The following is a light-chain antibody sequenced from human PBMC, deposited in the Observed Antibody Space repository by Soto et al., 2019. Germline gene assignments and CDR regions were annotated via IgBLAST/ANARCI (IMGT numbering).Light chain of an antibody. CDR1: ESISNW. CDR3: HTYNSYSLHT. CDR2: HAS. J-gene: IGKJ2*01. Sequence: IQLTQSPTTLPASVGDRVTLTCRASESISNWLAWYQQRPGTAPKLLIYHASILETAVPSRFSGNGSGTEFTLTISSLQPDDCATYYCHTYNSYSLHTFGQGTKLEIK. V-gene: IGKV1-5*01.